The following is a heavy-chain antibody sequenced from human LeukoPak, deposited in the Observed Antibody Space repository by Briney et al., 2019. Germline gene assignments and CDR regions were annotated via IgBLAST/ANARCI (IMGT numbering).Heavy chain of an antibody. CDR3: ARNIRTPLDAFDI. D-gene: IGHD1-1*01. V-gene: IGHV4-34*01. CDR2: INHSGST. J-gene: IGHJ3*02. CDR1: GGSFRGYY. Sequence: SETLSLTCAVYGGSFRGYYWSWIRQPPGKGLEWIGEINHSGSTNYNPSLKSRGTISVDTSKNQFSLKLSSVTAADTAVYYCARNIRTPLDAFDIWGQGTMVTVSS.